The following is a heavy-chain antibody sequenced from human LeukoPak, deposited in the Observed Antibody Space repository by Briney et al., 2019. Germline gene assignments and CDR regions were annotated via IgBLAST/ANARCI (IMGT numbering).Heavy chain of an antibody. D-gene: IGHD4-17*01. CDR3: ARYGTVFDY. V-gene: IGHV3-21*01. J-gene: IGHJ4*02. CDR2: ISSSSSYR. CDR1: GFTFTTYS. Sequence: PGGSLRLSCAASGFTFTTYSMNWVRPAPGKGLEWVSSISSSSSYRYYADSVKDRFTISRDNAKNSLYLQMNSLRAEDTAVYYCARYGTVFDYWGQGTLVTVSS.